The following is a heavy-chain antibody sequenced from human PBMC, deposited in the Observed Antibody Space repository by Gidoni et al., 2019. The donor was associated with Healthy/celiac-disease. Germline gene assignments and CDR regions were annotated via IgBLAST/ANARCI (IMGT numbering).Heavy chain of an antibody. CDR1: GFTFDDYA. CDR3: AKDMGIMVRGVMNY. Sequence: EVQLVESGGGLVQPGRSLRLSCAASGFTFDDYAMHWVRQAPGKGLEWVSGISWNSGSIGYADSVKGRFTISRDNAKNSLYLQMNSLRAEDTALYYCAKDMGIMVRGVMNYWGQGTLVTVSS. J-gene: IGHJ4*02. CDR2: ISWNSGSI. V-gene: IGHV3-9*01. D-gene: IGHD3-10*01.